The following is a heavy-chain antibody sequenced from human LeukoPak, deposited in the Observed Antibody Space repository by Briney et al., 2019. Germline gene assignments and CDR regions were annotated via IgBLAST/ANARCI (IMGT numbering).Heavy chain of an antibody. V-gene: IGHV3-11*01. CDR1: GFTLSDYY. D-gene: IGHD6-19*01. CDR3: VRETVAGTFDY. J-gene: IGHJ4*02. CDR2: IGSPDNII. Sequence: GGSLRLSCAASGFTLSDYYMSWIRQAPGKGLEWLSDIGSPDNIISYTAFLQGRFTISSDSPKNSLYLQMNRLSDEDTAVYYCVRETVAGTFDYWGQGTLVTVSS.